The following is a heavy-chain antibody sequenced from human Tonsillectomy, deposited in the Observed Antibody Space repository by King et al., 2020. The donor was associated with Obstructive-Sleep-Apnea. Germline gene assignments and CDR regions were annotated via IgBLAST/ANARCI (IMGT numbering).Heavy chain of an antibody. D-gene: IGHD3-22*01. CDR1: GYTLTELS. V-gene: IGHV1-24*01. CDR3: ATSKPMIVVAMIY. CDR2: FDPEDGET. J-gene: IGHJ4*02. Sequence: QLVQSGAELKKPGASVKVSCKVSGYTLTELSMHWVRQAPGKGLEWMGSFDPEDGETIYAQNFQGRVTMTEDTSTDTAYMELTSLKSEDTAVYYCATSKPMIVVAMIYWGQGTLVTVSS.